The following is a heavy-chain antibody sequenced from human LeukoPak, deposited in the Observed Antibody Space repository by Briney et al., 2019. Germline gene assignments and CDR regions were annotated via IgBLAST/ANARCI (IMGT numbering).Heavy chain of an antibody. CDR1: GYTFTGYY. Sequence: GASVKVSCKASGYTFTGYYMHWVRQAPGQGLEWMGWINPNSGGTNYAQKFQGRVTMTRDTSISTAYMELSRLRSEDTAAYYCASAESAVAGTWDYWGQGTLVTVSS. CDR2: INPNSGGT. D-gene: IGHD6-19*01. V-gene: IGHV1-2*02. J-gene: IGHJ4*02. CDR3: ASAESAVAGTWDY.